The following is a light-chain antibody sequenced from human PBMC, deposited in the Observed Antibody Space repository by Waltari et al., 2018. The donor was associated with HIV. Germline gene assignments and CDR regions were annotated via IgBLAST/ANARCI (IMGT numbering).Light chain of an antibody. Sequence: QSSLTQPASVSGSPGQSITLSCTGTRNDVGYYELVSWYQTLPGKAPKRMFYEVSKRPSGVSNRFSGSKSGNTASLTISGLQAEDEGEYYCCSYAGGSAFYVFGTGTKVTVL. J-gene: IGLJ1*01. CDR3: CSYAGGSAFYV. V-gene: IGLV2-23*02. CDR2: EVS. CDR1: RNDVGYYEL.